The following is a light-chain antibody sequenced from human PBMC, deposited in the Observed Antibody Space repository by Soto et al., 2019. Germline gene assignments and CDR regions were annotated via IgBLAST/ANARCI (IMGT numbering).Light chain of an antibody. V-gene: IGKV1-5*01. CDR3: QQYNSYSPT. J-gene: IGKJ1*01. CDR2: GAS. CDR1: QSISSW. Sequence: DIQLTQSPSFLSASLGDRVTITCRASQSISSWLAWYQQKPGKAPKLLIYGASSLESGVPSRFSGSGSGTEFTLTISSLQPDDFATYYCQQYNSYSPTFGQGTKVDIK.